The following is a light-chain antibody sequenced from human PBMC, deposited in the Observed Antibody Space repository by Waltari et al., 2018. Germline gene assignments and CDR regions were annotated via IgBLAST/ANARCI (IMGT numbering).Light chain of an antibody. V-gene: IGKV1-39*01. Sequence: IQLTQSPSSLSASVGDRVTLTCRATQALSTYVNCAKKTPGMAPRLLIFSASTLHRDVSSRFRGSGSGTDFTLTITDLQPDDFATYYCQQSYSAPLHFGGGTKV. CDR1: QALSTY. CDR2: SAS. CDR3: QQSYSAPLH. J-gene: IGKJ4*01.